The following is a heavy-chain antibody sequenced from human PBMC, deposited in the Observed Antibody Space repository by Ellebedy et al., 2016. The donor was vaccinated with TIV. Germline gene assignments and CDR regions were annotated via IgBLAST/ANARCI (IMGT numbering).Heavy chain of an antibody. Sequence: AASVKVSCKSSGYTFIDYGVTWVRQAPGQGLDWMGWVSAYGGNTNYAENLQGRVTMTTDTSTDTAYMELRSLRSDDTAVYFCARYSGSGTYYRNGMDVWGQGTTVTVSS. J-gene: IGHJ6*02. CDR2: VSAYGGNT. CDR1: GYTFIDYG. D-gene: IGHD3-10*01. CDR3: ARYSGSGTYYRNGMDV. V-gene: IGHV1-18*01.